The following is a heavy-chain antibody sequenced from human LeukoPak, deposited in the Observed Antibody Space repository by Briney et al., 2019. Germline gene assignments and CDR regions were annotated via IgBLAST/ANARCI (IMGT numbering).Heavy chain of an antibody. J-gene: IGHJ4*02. D-gene: IGHD2-15*01. CDR1: GFTFSNAW. CDR3: TSNVVVVAATAEGY. CDR2: IKSKTDGGTT. V-gene: IGHV3-15*01. Sequence: PGGSLRLSCAASGFTFSNAWMSWVRQAPGKGLEWVGRIKSKTDGGTTDYAAPVKGRFTISRDDSKNTAYLQMNSLKTEDTAVYYCTSNVVVVAATAEGYWGQGTLVTVSS.